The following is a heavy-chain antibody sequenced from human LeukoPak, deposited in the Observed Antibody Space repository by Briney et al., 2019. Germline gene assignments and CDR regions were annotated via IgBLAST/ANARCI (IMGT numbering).Heavy chain of an antibody. J-gene: IGHJ4*02. V-gene: IGHV3-48*01. CDR2: ISSSSSTI. CDR3: ARVRYYFDY. Sequence: GGSLRLSCAASGFTFSRYSMNWVRQAPGKGLEWLSYISSSSSTIYYADSVKGRFTISRDNAKNSLYLQMNSLRAEDTAVYYCARVRYYFDYWGQGTLVTVSS. CDR1: GFTFSRYS.